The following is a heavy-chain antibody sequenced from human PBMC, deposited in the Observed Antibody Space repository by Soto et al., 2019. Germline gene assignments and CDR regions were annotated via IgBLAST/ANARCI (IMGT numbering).Heavy chain of an antibody. J-gene: IGHJ4*02. CDR2: ISGSGAST. CDR3: AKDRNHLPMSLFDY. CDR1: GSTFSSYV. V-gene: IGHV3-23*01. Sequence: PGGSLRLSCVASGSTFSSYVMNWVRQAPGQGLEWVSAISGSGASTFYPDSVKGRFSISRDNSKNMVYLQMDSLRAEDTAVYYCAKDRNHLPMSLFDYWGQGALVTVSS. D-gene: IGHD3-10*02.